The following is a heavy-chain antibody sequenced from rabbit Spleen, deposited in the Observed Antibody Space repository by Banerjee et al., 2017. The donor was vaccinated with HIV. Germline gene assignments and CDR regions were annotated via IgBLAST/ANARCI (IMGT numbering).Heavy chain of an antibody. CDR2: IASSASGFT. CDR3: ARDLPDVIGWNFNV. V-gene: IGHV1S40*01. D-gene: IGHD1-1*01. J-gene: IGHJ3*01. Sequence: QSLEESGGDLVKPGASLTLTCTASGFSFSSSDYMCWVRQAPGKGLEWISCIASSASGFTYSATWAKGRFTISKTSSTTVTLQMTSLTAADTARYFCARDLPDVIGWNFNVGGQGTLVTVS. CDR1: GFSFSSSDY.